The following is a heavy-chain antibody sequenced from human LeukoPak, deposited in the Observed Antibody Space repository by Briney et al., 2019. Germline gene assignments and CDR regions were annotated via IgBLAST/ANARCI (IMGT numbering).Heavy chain of an antibody. D-gene: IGHD3-10*02. CDR3: AKGRTRVFTVRGASLHFDY. Sequence: PGGSLRLSCAASGFTFSSYAMHWVRQAPGKGLVWISRIKSDGSSTYYADSVKGRFTISRDNSKNTLYLQMNSLRAEDTAVYYCAKGRTRVFTVRGASLHFDYWGQGTLVTVSS. V-gene: IGHV3-23*01. CDR1: GFTFSSYA. J-gene: IGHJ4*02. CDR2: IKSDGSST.